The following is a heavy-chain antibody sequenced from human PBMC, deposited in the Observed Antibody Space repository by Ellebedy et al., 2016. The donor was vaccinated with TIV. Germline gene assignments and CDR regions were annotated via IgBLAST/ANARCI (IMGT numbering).Heavy chain of an antibody. CDR1: GYTFTSYY. J-gene: IGHJ4*02. V-gene: IGHV1-46*01. CDR2: INPNGGIT. CDR3: ARDRIPVRWYFDF. Sequence: AASVKVSCKASGYTFTSYYMHWVRQAPGQGLEWMGIINPNGGITSYAQKFQDRVIMTRDTSTSTVYMELSSLRSEDTAVYYCARDRIPVRWYFDFWGQGTLVTVSS. D-gene: IGHD6-19*01.